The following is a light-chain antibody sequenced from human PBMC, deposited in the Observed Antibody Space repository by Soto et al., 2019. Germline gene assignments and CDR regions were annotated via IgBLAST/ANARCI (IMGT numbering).Light chain of an antibody. CDR2: AAS. CDR1: QGIDLS. J-gene: IGKJ5*01. CDR3: QPLHGYQIT. V-gene: IGKV1-9*01. Sequence: ILLTQSPSSLSAFVGDRVTITCRAGQGIDLSLAWYQQKPGKAPKLLIYAASNCQSGVPSRFSGSGSGTHFTLTIRRLQPEDFDTYYCQPLHGYQITFGQAKRLEI.